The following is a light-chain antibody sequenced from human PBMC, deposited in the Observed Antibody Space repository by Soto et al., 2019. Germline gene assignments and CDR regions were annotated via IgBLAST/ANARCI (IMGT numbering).Light chain of an antibody. J-gene: IGKJ1*01. Sequence: DIQMTQSPPTLSASVGDRVTITCRASQSIRHYLAWYQHMPGKAPKLLIYGASTLQSGVPSRFSGSGSGTEFTLTISSLQPDDFGTYFCQHHNSYSQTFGQGTKVESK. CDR3: QHHNSYSQT. V-gene: IGKV1-5*01. CDR1: QSIRHY. CDR2: GAS.